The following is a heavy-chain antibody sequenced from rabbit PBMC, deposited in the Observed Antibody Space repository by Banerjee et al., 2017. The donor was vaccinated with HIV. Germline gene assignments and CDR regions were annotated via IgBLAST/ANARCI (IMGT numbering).Heavy chain of an antibody. CDR2: IYTSSDTT. J-gene: IGHJ4*01. Sequence: QEQLEESGGDLVKPEGSLTLTCTASGFSFSSNYYMCWVRQAPGKGLEWIACIYTSSDTTWYASWAKGRFTISKTSSTTVTLQMTSLTAADTATYFCARSGDSGYGHNLWGQGTLVTVS. D-gene: IGHD6-1*01. CDR1: GFSFSSNYY. CDR3: ARSGDSGYGHNL. V-gene: IGHV1S45*01.